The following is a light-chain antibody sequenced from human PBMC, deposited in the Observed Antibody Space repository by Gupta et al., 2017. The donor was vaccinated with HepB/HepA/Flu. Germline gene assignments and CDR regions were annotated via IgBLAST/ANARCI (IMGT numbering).Light chain of an antibody. CDR1: QTIRTS. V-gene: IGKV1-39*01. Sequence: DIQMTQSPSSLSASVGDRVTITCRASQTIRTSLNYYQQNAGKAPKLLIYAASSSHSGLPSRISGGASATDMSLSISMLPPEDLAVYYSQRQDSPPISFGRGTPLEI. CDR3: QRQDSPPIS. CDR2: AAS. J-gene: IGKJ4*01.